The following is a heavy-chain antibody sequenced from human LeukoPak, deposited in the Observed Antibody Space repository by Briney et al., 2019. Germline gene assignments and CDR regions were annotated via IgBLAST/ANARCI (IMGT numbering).Heavy chain of an antibody. D-gene: IGHD6-19*01. CDR2: IYYSGST. V-gene: IGHV4-39*01. CDR1: GGSISSSSYY. J-gene: IGHJ4*02. Sequence: SETLSLTCTVSGGSISSSSYYWGWIRQPPGKGLEWIGSIYYSGSTYYDPSLKSRVTISVDTSKNQFSLKLSSVTAADTAVYYCARTRIAVAGLFDYWGQGTLVTVSS. CDR3: ARTRIAVAGLFDY.